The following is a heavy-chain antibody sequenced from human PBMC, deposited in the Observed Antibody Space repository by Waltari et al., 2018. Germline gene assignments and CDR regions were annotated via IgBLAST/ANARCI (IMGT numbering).Heavy chain of an antibody. Sequence: EVQLVQSGTEVTKPGAAARISCRASGYTFTDYYIHWIKPAPGKGLTWMGRVDPDLGDTLSVPQLQGRLTVTADTSGDTAYMELTSLHYDDTAVYYCARGPLGAAHWFDSWGQGTLVTVSS. V-gene: IGHV1-69-2*01. CDR3: ARGPLGAAHWFDS. CDR2: VDPDLGDT. CDR1: GYTFTDYY. D-gene: IGHD1-26*01. J-gene: IGHJ5*01.